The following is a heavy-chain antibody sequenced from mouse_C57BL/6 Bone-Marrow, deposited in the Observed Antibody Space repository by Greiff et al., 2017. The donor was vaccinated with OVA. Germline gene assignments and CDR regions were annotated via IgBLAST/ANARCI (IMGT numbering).Heavy chain of an antibody. CDR2: IYPGSGST. Sequence: VQVVESGPELVKPGASVKISCKASGYTFTSYWITWVKQRPGQGLEWIGDIYPGSGSTNYNEKFKSKATLTVDTSSSTAYMQLSSLTSEDSAVYYCASLPYYGSSYAYWGQGTLVTVSA. D-gene: IGHD1-1*01. V-gene: IGHV1-55*01. J-gene: IGHJ3*01. CDR1: GYTFTSYW. CDR3: ASLPYYGSSYAY.